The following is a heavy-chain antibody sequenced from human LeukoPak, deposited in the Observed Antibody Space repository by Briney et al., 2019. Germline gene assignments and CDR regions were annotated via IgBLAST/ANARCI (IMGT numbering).Heavy chain of an antibody. CDR1: GGSFSGYY. V-gene: IGHV4-34*01. J-gene: IGHJ3*02. CDR2: INHSGST. Sequence: SETLSLTCAVYGGSFSGYYWSWIRQPPGKGLEWMGEINHSGSTNYNPSLKSRVTISVDTSKNQFSLKLSSVTAADTAVYYCARVTIDAFDIWGQGTMVTVSS. CDR3: ARVTIDAFDI.